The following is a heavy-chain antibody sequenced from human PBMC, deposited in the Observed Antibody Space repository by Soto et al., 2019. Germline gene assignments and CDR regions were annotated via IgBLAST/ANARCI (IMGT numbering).Heavy chain of an antibody. CDR1: GFTVSSNY. CDR3: ARGSLYHHYYDSSGYFPFDY. V-gene: IGHV3-53*01. J-gene: IGHJ4*02. D-gene: IGHD3-22*01. CDR2: IYSGGST. Sequence: EVQLVESGGGLIQPGGSLRLSCAASGFTVSSNYMSWVRQAPGKGLEWVSVIYSGGSTYYADSVKGRFTISRDNSKNTLYLQMNSLRAEDTAVYCCARGSLYHHYYDSSGYFPFDYWGQGTLVTVSS.